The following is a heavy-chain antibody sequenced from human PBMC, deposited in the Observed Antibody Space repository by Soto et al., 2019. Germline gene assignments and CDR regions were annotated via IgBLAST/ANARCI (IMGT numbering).Heavy chain of an antibody. CDR2: IIPIFGTA. CDR3: ARHMTTVTILRLGDYYYYGMDV. CDR1: GGTFSSYA. Sequence: GASVKVSCKASGGTFSSYAISWVRQAPGQGLEWMGGIIPIFGTANYAQKFQGRVTITADESTSTAYMELSSLRSEDTAVYYCARHMTTVTILRLGDYYYYGMDVWGQGTTVTVSS. J-gene: IGHJ6*02. D-gene: IGHD4-4*01. V-gene: IGHV1-69*13.